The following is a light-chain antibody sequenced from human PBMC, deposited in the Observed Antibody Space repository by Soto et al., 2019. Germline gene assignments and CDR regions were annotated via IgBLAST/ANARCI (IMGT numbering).Light chain of an antibody. Sequence: DIQMTQSPSSLSASVGDRVIITCRASQTISSYLNWYQQKPGKAPKLLIYAASSLQSGVPSRFSGSGSGTDFTLTISSLQPEDFATYYCQQSYSTRWTFGQGTKVDI. CDR2: AAS. CDR3: QQSYSTRWT. V-gene: IGKV1-39*01. J-gene: IGKJ1*01. CDR1: QTISSY.